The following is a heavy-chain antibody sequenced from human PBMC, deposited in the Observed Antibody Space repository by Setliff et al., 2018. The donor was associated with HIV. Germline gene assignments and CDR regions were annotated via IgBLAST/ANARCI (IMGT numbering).Heavy chain of an antibody. CDR1: GGSISSHC. V-gene: IGHV4-59*11. J-gene: IGHJ4*02. CDR3: ARGIESFWSGYVR. Sequence: LSLTCAVSGGSISSHCWSWIRLPPGKGLEWIGTIYYNGNTNYNPSLKSRVAISVDTSKNLFSLKLTSVTPADTAVYYCARGIESFWSGYVRWGQGTLVTVSS. D-gene: IGHD3-3*01. CDR2: IYYNGNT.